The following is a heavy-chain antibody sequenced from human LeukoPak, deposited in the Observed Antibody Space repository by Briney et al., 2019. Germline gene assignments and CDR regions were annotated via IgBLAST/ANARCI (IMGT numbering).Heavy chain of an antibody. V-gene: IGHV4-59*01. J-gene: IGHJ5*02. CDR1: GCSLSSYY. CDR3: VGGGYECWSGSKNWFDP. D-gene: IGHD3-3*01. Sequence: SETLSLTCTVSGCSLSSYYWSWIRQPPGKGLEWIGYIYYSGSTNYNPSLKSRVTISLDTSKNQFSLKLSSVPASDAAVGFFVGGGYECWSGSKNWFDPWGGGTLVSVFS. CDR2: IYYSGST.